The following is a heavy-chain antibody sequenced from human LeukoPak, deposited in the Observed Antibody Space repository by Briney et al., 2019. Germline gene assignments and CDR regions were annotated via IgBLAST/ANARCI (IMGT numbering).Heavy chain of an antibody. V-gene: IGHV4-39*07. CDR1: GGSIRTSSYY. D-gene: IGHD2-15*01. J-gene: IGHJ4*02. CDR2: IFYSGST. CDR3: ARNPSGGSGEIFDS. Sequence: TPSETLSLTCTVSGGSIRTSSYYWGWIRLPPGKGLEWIGSIFYSGSTYYNPSLKSRVTISVDTSKNQFSLKLSSVTAADTAVYYCARNPSGGSGEIFDSWGQGTLVTVSS.